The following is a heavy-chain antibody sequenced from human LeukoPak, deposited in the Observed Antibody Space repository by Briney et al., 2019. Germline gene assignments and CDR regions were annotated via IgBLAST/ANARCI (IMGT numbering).Heavy chain of an antibody. CDR1: GYTFTSYD. V-gene: IGHV1-8*03. Sequence: ASVKVSCKASGYTFTSYDINWVRQATGQGLEWMGWMSPNSGNTGYAQKFQGRAAITRNTSISTAYMELSSLRSEDTAVYYCARVLARYSSSKYYFDYWGQGTLVTVSS. CDR2: MSPNSGNT. CDR3: ARVLARYSSSKYYFDY. D-gene: IGHD6-13*01. J-gene: IGHJ4*02.